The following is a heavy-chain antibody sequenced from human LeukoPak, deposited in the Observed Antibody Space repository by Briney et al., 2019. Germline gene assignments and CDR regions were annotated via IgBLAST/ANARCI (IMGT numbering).Heavy chain of an antibody. CDR2: IRYDGSNK. D-gene: IGHD1-26*01. Sequence: GGSLRLSCAASGFTFSSYGMHWVRQAPGKGLEWVAFIRYDGSNKYYADSVKGRFTISRDNSKNTLYLQMNSLRAEDTAVYYCANGVRIVGAPDAFDIWGQGTMVTVYS. V-gene: IGHV3-30*02. CDR1: GFTFSSYG. J-gene: IGHJ3*02. CDR3: ANGVRIVGAPDAFDI.